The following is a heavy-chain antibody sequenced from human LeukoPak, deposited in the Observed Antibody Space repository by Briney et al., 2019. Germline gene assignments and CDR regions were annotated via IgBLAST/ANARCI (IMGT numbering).Heavy chain of an antibody. V-gene: IGHV1-2*06. Sequence: ASVKVSCEASGYTFTNYDINWVRQATGQGLEWMGRINPNSGGTNYAQKFQGRVTMTRDTSISTAYMELSRLRSDDTAVYYCARDERAYYYMDVWGKGTTVTVSS. CDR3: ARDERAYYYMDV. J-gene: IGHJ6*03. CDR2: INPNSGGT. CDR1: GYTFTNYD.